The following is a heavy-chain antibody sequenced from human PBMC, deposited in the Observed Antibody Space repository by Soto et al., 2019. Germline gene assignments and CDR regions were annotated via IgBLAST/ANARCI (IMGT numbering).Heavy chain of an antibody. CDR2: INHSGST. D-gene: IGHD3-3*01. V-gene: IGHV4-34*01. Sequence: KTSETLSLTCAVYGGSFSGYYWSWIRQPPGKGLEWIGEINHSGSTNYNPSLKSRVTISVDTSKNQFSLKLSSVTAADTVVYYCARGPHYDFWSGYPNHYYYGMDVWGQGTTVTVSS. CDR1: GGSFSGYY. J-gene: IGHJ6*02. CDR3: ARGPHYDFWSGYPNHYYYGMDV.